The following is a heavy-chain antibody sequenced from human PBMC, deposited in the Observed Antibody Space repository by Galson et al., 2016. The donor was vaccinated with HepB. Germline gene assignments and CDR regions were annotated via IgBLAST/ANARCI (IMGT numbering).Heavy chain of an antibody. D-gene: IGHD2-8*02. J-gene: IGHJ4*02. Sequence: SETLSLTCDVSGASINSEIWWSWVRLPPGKGREGIGEIHHGGRPTYNTSLKSRVTISVDKSKNQFSLKLTSVTAADTALYYGGKARLYWPLEDWGQGTLVTVSS. V-gene: IGHV4/OR15-8*01. CDR1: GASINSEIW. CDR2: IHHGGRP. CDR3: GKARLYWPLED.